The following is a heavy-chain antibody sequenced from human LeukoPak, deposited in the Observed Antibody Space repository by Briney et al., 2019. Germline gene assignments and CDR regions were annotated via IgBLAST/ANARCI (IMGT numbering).Heavy chain of an antibody. D-gene: IGHD1-7*01. V-gene: IGHV1-69*04. J-gene: IGHJ3*02. CDR3: ARDSNPYCSSSMGNWNYPIDAVDS. CDR1: GGTVCSYA. Sequence: ASVKLSCTASGGTVCSYAISWVRLAPGQGLGWMGRIIPILGVATYAKQSQGRVTITAEKSTSTAYMELSILRSEDTAVYYCARDSNPYCSSSMGNWNYPIDAVDSWDQGTMVTVSS. CDR2: IIPILGVA.